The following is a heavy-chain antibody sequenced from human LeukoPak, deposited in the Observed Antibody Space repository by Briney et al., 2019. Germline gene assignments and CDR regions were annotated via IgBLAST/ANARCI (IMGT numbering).Heavy chain of an antibody. J-gene: IGHJ4*02. D-gene: IGHD5-18*01. CDR2: INHSGST. Sequence: SETLSLTCAVYGGSFSGYYWSWIRQPPGKGLEWIGEINHSGSTNYNPSLKSRVTIPVDTSKNQFSLKLSSVTAADTAVYYCARQRRGYSYGSGLFDYWGQGTLVTVSS. CDR1: GGSFSGYY. CDR3: ARQRRGYSYGSGLFDY. V-gene: IGHV4-34*01.